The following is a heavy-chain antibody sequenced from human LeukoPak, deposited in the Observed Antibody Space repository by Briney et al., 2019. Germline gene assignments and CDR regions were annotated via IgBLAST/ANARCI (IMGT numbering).Heavy chain of an antibody. J-gene: IGHJ1*01. CDR3: ARVRFWESLKEIQY. CDR1: GGSISSGDYY. Sequence: SETLSLTCTVSGGSISSGDYYWSWIRQPPGKGLEWIGYIYYSGSTYYNPSLKSRVTISVDTSKNQFSLKLSTVSAADTAVDYCARVRFWESLKEIQYWGQGTLVTVSS. V-gene: IGHV4-30-4*08. D-gene: IGHD3-3*01. CDR2: IYYSGST.